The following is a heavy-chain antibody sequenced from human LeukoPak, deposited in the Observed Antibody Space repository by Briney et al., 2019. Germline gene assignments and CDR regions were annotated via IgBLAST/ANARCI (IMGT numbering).Heavy chain of an antibody. CDR2: IHTSGST. D-gene: IGHD4-23*01. J-gene: IGHJ4*02. CDR3: ANSYDGKIVPFDN. Sequence: SETLSLTCTVPDGSISNSFWNWVRQPPGKGLEWIAYIHTSGSTNYNPAFKSRVTLSVDTSKSQFSLRLNSVTASDTAVYYCANSYDGKIVPFDNWGQGTLVAVSS. CDR1: DGSISNSF. V-gene: IGHV4-4*09.